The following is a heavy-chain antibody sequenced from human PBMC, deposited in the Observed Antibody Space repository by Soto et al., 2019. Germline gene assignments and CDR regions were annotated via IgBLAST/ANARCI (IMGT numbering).Heavy chain of an antibody. CDR1: GFTFSRYW. Sequence: LRLSCAASGFTFSRYWMHWVRQAPGKGLLWVSRSNGDGSTTAYADSVEGRFTIARDNADNTLYLQMNSLRAEDTAVYYCARAEDSDILTGSFDYWGQGSLVTVSS. D-gene: IGHD3-9*01. CDR3: ARAEDSDILTGSFDY. V-gene: IGHV3-74*01. CDR2: SNGDGSTT. J-gene: IGHJ4*02.